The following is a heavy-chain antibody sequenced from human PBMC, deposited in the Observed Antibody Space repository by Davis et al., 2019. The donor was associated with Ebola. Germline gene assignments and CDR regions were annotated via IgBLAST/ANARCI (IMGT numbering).Heavy chain of an antibody. CDR3: ASGYSGYGVDY. D-gene: IGHD5-12*01. CDR1: GGSFSGYY. V-gene: IGHV4-34*01. Sequence: MPSETLSLTCAVYGGSFSGYYWSWIRQPPGKGLEWIGEINHSGSTNYNPSLKSRVTISVDTSKNQFSLKLSSVTAADTAVYYCASGYSGYGVDYWGQGTLVTVSS. J-gene: IGHJ4*02. CDR2: INHSGST.